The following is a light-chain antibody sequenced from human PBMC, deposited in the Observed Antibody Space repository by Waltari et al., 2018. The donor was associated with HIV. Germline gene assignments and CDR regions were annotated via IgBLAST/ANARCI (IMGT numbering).Light chain of an antibody. J-gene: IGLJ3*02. Sequence: QTVVTQESSLSVSPGGTVTLTCGLSSGSVSGRYSPRWYQQTPGQAPRTLIYNTNTRSSGVPDRFSGSILGNKAALTISGAQADDECDYHCVLYVGSGIWVFGGGTKLTVL. CDR2: NTN. V-gene: IGLV8-61*01. CDR3: VLYVGSGIWV. CDR1: SGSVSGRYS.